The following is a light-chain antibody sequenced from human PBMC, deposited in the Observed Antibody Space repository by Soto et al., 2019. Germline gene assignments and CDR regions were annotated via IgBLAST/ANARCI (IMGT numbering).Light chain of an antibody. CDR3: QSYHGSNVI. Sequence: NFMLTQPHSVSESPGKTVTISCTRSSGSIATNYVQWYQQRPGSAPTTVIFENYQRPSGVPDRFSGSIDSSSNSASLTISGLKTEDEADYYCQSYHGSNVIFGGGTKLTVL. CDR2: ENY. CDR1: SGSIATNY. V-gene: IGLV6-57*04. J-gene: IGLJ2*01.